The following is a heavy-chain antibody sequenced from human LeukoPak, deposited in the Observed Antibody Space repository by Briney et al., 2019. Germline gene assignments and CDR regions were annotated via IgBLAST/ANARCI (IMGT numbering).Heavy chain of an antibody. CDR1: GGSTSSGSYY. CDR3: ARDRVATFYWYFDL. Sequence: KASQTLSPTCTVSGGSTSSGSYYWSWIRQPAGKGLEWIVRIYTGGSTNYNPSLKTRVTISVDTSKTQFSLKLSSVTAADTAVYYCARDRVATFYWYFDLWGRGTLVTVSS. CDR2: IYTGGST. V-gene: IGHV4-61*02. D-gene: IGHD5-12*01. J-gene: IGHJ2*01.